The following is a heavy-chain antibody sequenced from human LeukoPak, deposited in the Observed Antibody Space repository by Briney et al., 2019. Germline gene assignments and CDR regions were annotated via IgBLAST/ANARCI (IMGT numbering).Heavy chain of an antibody. J-gene: IGHJ4*02. CDR2: INWYGGST. CDR3: ARGEDSSFDY. CDR1: GFTIDDYG. Sequence: GSLCLSCAASGFTIDDYGLSWVRQAPGKGLEWIFGINWYGGSTSYTDSVKGRFAISRDNAKNTLYLQMNSVRAEDTALYYCARGEDSSFDYWGQGTLVTVSS. D-gene: IGHD2-15*01. V-gene: IGHV3-20*04.